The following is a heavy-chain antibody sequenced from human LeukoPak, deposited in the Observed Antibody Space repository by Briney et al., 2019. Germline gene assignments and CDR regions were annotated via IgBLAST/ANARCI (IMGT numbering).Heavy chain of an antibody. CDR1: GFTFSSYA. CDR2: ISGSGGST. D-gene: IGHD1-26*01. J-gene: IGHJ6*02. CDR3: AKEGGFDRTYYYYYYGIDV. V-gene: IGHV3-23*01. Sequence: GGSLRLSCAASGFTFSSYAMSWVRQAPGKGREWVSAISGSGGSTYYADSVKGRFTISRDNSKNTLYLQMNSLRAEDTAVYYCAKEGGFDRTYYYYYYGIDVWGQGTTVTVSS.